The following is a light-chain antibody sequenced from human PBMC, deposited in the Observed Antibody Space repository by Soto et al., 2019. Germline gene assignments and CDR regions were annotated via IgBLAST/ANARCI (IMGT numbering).Light chain of an antibody. CDR3: QQLNSYPLT. CDR1: QGITSN. J-gene: IGKJ4*01. Sequence: DIQLTQSPSFLSASVGDRVTITCRAGQGITSNLAWYQQKPGKAPKLLIYGASTLQSGVPSRFSGGGSGTEFTLTISSLQPEDFATYYCQQLNSYPLTFGGGTKVDIK. CDR2: GAS. V-gene: IGKV1-9*01.